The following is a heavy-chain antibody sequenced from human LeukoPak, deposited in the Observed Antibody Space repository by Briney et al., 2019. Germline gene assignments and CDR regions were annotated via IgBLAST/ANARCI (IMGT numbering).Heavy chain of an antibody. CDR2: IYHSGST. J-gene: IGHJ6*03. CDR1: GGSISSGGYY. V-gene: IGHV4-30-2*01. Sequence: PSETLSLTCTVSGGSISSGGYYWSWIRQPPGKGLEWIGYIYHSGSTYYNPSLKSRVTISVDTSKNQFSLKLSSVTAADTAVYYCARVSWVPAAIRFDYYYYMDVWGKGTTVTVSS. D-gene: IGHD2-2*02. CDR3: ARVSWVPAAIRFDYYYYMDV.